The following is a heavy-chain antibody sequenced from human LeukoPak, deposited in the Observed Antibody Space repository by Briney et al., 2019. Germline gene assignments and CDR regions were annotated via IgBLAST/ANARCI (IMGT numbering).Heavy chain of an antibody. D-gene: IGHD3-3*01. CDR2: IYYSGST. V-gene: IGHV4-39*01. CDR1: GGSISSSSYY. Sequence: SSETLSLTCTVSGGSISSSSYYWGWIRQPPGKGLEWAGSIYYSGSTYYNPSLKTRVTISVDTPKTQFSLKLRSVTAADTAVYYCARHDTIFGVVITALDYWGQGTLVTVSS. CDR3: ARHDTIFGVVITALDY. J-gene: IGHJ4*02.